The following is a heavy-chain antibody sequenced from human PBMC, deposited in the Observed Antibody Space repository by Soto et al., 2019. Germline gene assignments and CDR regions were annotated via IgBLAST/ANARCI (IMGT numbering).Heavy chain of an antibody. D-gene: IGHD6-19*01. J-gene: IGHJ6*02. CDR1: GYTFTSYG. CDR2: ISAYNGNT. CDR3: ARDPSQWLVPYYYGMDV. V-gene: IGHV1-18*04. Sequence: GASVKVSCKASGYTFTSYGISWVRQAPGQGLEWMGWISAYNGNTNYAQKLQGRVTMTTDTSTSTANMELRSLRSDDTAVYYCARDPSQWLVPYYYGMDVWGQGTTVTVSS.